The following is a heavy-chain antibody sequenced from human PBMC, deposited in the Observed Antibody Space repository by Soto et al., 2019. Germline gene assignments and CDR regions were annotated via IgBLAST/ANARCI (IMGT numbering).Heavy chain of an antibody. D-gene: IGHD5-12*01. J-gene: IGHJ3*02. CDR1: GFTFSCYG. Sequence: GGSLRLSCAASGFTFSCYGTHWLRQAPGKGLEWVAVISYDGSNKYYADSVKGRFTISRDNSKNTLYLQMNSLRAEDTAVYYCVKDSGRYSGYDPDAFDIWGQGTMVTVS. CDR2: ISYDGSNK. CDR3: VKDSGRYSGYDPDAFDI. V-gene: IGHV3-30*18.